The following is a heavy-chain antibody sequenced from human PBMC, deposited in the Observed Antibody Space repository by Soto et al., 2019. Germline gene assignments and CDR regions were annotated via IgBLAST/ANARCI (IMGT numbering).Heavy chain of an antibody. V-gene: IGHV3-30*18. D-gene: IGHD3-10*01. CDR3: AKLSWAYYGWGSPAS. CDR1: GFTFSSYG. J-gene: IGHJ4*02. CDR2: ISYDGSNK. Sequence: QVQLVESGGGVVQPGRSLRLSCAASGFTFSSYGMHWVRQAPGKGLEWVAVISYDGSNKYYADSVKGRFTISRDNSKNTLYLQMNSLRAEDTAVYYCAKLSWAYYGWGSPASGGQGTLVTVSS.